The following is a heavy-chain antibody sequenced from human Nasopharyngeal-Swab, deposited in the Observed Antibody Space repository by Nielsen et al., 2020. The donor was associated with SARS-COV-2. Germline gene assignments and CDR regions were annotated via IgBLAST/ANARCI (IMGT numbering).Heavy chain of an antibody. V-gene: IGHV1-18*01. CDR3: ARDFGIAAAGGYCYYYYMDV. D-gene: IGHD6-13*01. J-gene: IGHJ6*03. CDR2: ISAYNGNT. Sequence: WVRQAPGQGLEWMGWISAYNGNTNYAQKLQGRVTMTTDTSTSTAYMELRSLRSDDTAVYYCARDFGIAAAGGYCYYYYMDVWGKGTTVTVSS.